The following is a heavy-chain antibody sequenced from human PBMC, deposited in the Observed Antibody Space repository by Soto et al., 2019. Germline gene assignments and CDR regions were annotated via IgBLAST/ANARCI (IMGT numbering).Heavy chain of an antibody. Sequence: SETLSLTCAVYGGSFSGYYWSWIRQPPGKGLEWIGEINHSGSTNYNPSLKSRVTISVDTSKNQFSLKLSSVTAADTAVYYCARPDITLFGVVLWSLDPWGQGTLVTVSS. V-gene: IGHV4-34*01. CDR2: INHSGST. D-gene: IGHD3-3*01. J-gene: IGHJ5*02. CDR1: GGSFSGYY. CDR3: ARPDITLFGVVLWSLDP.